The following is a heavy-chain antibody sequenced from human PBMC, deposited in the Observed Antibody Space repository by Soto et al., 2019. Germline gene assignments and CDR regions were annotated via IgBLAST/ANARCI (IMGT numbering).Heavy chain of an antibody. Sequence: PGGSLRLSCAASGFTFSSYAMSWVRQAPGKGLEWVSAISGSGGSTYYADSVKGRFTISRDNTKNPLYLQMNSLRAEDTAGYYCAKDSSGSYYKNWFDPWGQGTLVTGSS. CDR2: ISGSGGST. V-gene: IGHV3-23*01. D-gene: IGHD3-10*01. CDR1: GFTFSSYA. CDR3: AKDSSGSYYKNWFDP. J-gene: IGHJ5*02.